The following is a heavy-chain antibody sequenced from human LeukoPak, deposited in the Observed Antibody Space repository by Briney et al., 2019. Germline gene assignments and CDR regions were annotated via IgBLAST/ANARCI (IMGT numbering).Heavy chain of an antibody. V-gene: IGHV3-13*01. D-gene: IGHD7-27*01. CDR1: GFTFSTYD. J-gene: IGHJ6*02. Sequence: QAGGALRLSCAASGFTFSTYDMHWVRQATGKGLEWVSPIDTVGNTYYAGSVKGRFTISRGNAWNSLYLQMDSLRDGDTAVYYCIRIRTGEHQYGMDVWGQGTTVTVSS. CDR2: IDTVGNT. CDR3: IRIRTGEHQYGMDV.